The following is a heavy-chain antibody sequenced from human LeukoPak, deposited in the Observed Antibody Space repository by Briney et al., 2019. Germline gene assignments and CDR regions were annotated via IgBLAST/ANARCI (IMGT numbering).Heavy chain of an antibody. D-gene: IGHD6-13*01. CDR2: INSDGSST. V-gene: IGHV3-74*01. J-gene: IGHJ4*02. CDR1: GFTFSSYW. Sequence: GGSLRLSCAASGFTFSSYWMHWVRQAPGKGLMWVSRINSDGSSTNYADSVKGRFTISRGNAENTLYLQMNSLRAEDTAVYYCARKAAGLTFDYWGQGTLVTVSS. CDR3: ARKAAGLTFDY.